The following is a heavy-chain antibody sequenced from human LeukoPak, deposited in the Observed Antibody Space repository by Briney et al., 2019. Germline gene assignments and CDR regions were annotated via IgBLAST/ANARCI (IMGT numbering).Heavy chain of an antibody. CDR3: ARASPLTGSLFDY. V-gene: IGHV1-2*02. D-gene: IGHD7-27*01. Sequence: ASVKVSCKASGYTFTGYYMHWVRQAPGQGLEWMGWINPNSGGTNYAQKFQGRVTMTRDTSISTAYMELSRLRSDDTAVYYCARASPLTGSLFDYWGQGTLVTVSS. CDR1: GYTFTGYY. CDR2: INPNSGGT. J-gene: IGHJ4*02.